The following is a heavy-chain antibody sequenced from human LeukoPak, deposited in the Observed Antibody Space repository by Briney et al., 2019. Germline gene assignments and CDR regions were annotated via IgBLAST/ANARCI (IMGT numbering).Heavy chain of an antibody. CDR1: GFTFSDHN. CDR3: AKGLRTGVGPYMGYHYYMDV. Sequence: GGSLRLSCAASGFTFSDHNMSWIRQAPGKRLEWVSYITSSGSATYYADSVKGRFTISRDNSYNTVSLQMNSLRDEDTGVYYCAKGLRTGVGPYMGYHYYMDVWGKGATVTVSS. D-gene: IGHD1-26*01. V-gene: IGHV3-11*01. CDR2: ITSSGSAT. J-gene: IGHJ6*03.